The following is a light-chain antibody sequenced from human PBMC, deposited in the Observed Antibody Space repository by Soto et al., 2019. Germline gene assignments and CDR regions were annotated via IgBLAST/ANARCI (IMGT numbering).Light chain of an antibody. CDR3: QQYGSSGT. CDR2: GAS. Sequence: IVLTQSTGSLALSAWDRATLSCRASQSLNKAYLVWYQMKASQPPRRLIYGASSRATGIPDRFSGRWFGTDFTLTISRLEHEDFAVYYCQQYGSSGTFGQGTEVDIK. V-gene: IGKV3-20*01. J-gene: IGKJ1*01. CDR1: QSLNKAY.